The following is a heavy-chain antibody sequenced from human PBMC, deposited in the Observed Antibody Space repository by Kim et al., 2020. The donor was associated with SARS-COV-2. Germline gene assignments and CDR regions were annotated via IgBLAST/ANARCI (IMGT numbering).Heavy chain of an antibody. CDR3: ARSVDTATNDAFDI. V-gene: IGHV3-21*01. J-gene: IGHJ3*02. CDR2: ISSSSSYI. Sequence: GGSLRLSCAASGFTFSSYSMNWVRQAPGKGLEWVSSISSSSSYIYYADSVKGRFTISRDNAKNSLYLQMNSLRAEDTAVYYCARSVDTATNDAFDIWGQGTMVTVSS. D-gene: IGHD5-18*01. CDR1: GFTFSSYS.